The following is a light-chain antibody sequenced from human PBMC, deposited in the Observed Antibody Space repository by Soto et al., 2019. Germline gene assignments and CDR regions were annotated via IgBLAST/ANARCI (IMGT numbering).Light chain of an antibody. CDR2: AAS. J-gene: IGKJ2*01. V-gene: IGKV1-5*01. Sequence: DFQMTQSPSTLSASVGDRVTITCRASQSISTWLAWYQQKPGKAPKVVIYAASSLESGVPSRFSGSGSETEFTLTISSLQPDDFATYYCQQYNGYFGQGTKLEIK. CDR3: QQYNGY. CDR1: QSISTW.